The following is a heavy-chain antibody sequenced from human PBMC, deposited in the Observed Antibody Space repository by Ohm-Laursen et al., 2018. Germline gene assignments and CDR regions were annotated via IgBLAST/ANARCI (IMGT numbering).Heavy chain of an antibody. D-gene: IGHD5-24*01. J-gene: IGHJ4*02. Sequence: ASVKVSCKASGYSFTNYHMQWVRQAPGQGLEWMGWINSNSGGTHYAQKFQGRVTMTRDTSISTAYMELSRLRSDDTAVYYCARVSRRDGYNPLDYWGQGTLVTVSS. CDR3: ARVSRRDGYNPLDY. CDR1: GYSFTNYH. V-gene: IGHV1-2*02. CDR2: INSNSGGT.